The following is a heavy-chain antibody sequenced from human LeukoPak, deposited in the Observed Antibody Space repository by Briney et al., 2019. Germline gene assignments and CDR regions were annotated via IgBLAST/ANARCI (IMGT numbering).Heavy chain of an antibody. D-gene: IGHD5-12*01. Sequence: QPGGSLRLSCAASGFTFSSYAMSWVRQAPGKGLEWVSGILGSGGSTFFADSLKGRFTVSRDNAKNSLYLQMNSLRAEDTAVYFCARSGYSGYDPDYWGQGTLVTVSS. CDR1: GFTFSSYA. V-gene: IGHV3-23*01. J-gene: IGHJ4*02. CDR2: ILGSGGST. CDR3: ARSGYSGYDPDY.